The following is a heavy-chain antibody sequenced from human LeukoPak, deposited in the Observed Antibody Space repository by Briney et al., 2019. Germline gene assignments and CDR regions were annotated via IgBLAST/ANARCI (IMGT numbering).Heavy chain of an antibody. CDR3: ARVFGGNSGRDAFDI. J-gene: IGHJ3*02. Sequence: SETLSLTCTVSGGSISSYYWSWIRQPPGKGLEWIWYIYYSGSTNYNPSLKSRVTISVDTSKNQFSLKLSSVTAADTAVYYCARVFGGNSGRDAFDIWGQGTMVTVSS. D-gene: IGHD4-23*01. CDR2: IYYSGST. CDR1: GGSISSYY. V-gene: IGHV4-59*12.